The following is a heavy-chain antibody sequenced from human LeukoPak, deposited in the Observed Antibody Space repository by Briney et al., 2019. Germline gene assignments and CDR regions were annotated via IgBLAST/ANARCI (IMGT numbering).Heavy chain of an antibody. CDR2: IIPSGGSK. CDR1: GYIFTCYC. Sequence: SVTDSCKSSGYIFTCYCMHWVRQAAGQECEGLGIIIPSGGSKSYAQKFQNRVTMTSDTTTSTVYIELNSRRSEETAVYSCARRQVAGTRDAFDIWVQGTMVTVSS. V-gene: IGHV1-46*01. CDR3: ARRQVAGTRDAFDI. J-gene: IGHJ3*02. D-gene: IGHD1-1*01.